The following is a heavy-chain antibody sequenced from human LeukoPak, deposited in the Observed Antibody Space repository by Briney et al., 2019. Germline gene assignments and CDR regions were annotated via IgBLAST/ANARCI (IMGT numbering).Heavy chain of an antibody. V-gene: IGHV4-59*01. CDR3: ARGGAARLHFQN. Sequence: SETLSLTCTVSGGSNSTYYWNWIRQPPGKGLEWIGYIYHSGSTNYNPSLQSRVTISVDTSKNQFSLNLNSVTAADTAVYYCARGGAARLHFQNWGQGTLVTVSS. CDR1: GGSNSTYY. J-gene: IGHJ1*01. CDR2: IYHSGST. D-gene: IGHD6-6*01.